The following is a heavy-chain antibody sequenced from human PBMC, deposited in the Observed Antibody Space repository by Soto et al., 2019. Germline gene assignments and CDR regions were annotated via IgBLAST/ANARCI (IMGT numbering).Heavy chain of an antibody. J-gene: IGHJ3*02. Sequence: GGSLRLSCAASGFTFSSYVMHWVRQAPGKGLEWVAVISYDGSNKYYADSVKGRFTISRDNSKNTLYLQMNSLRAEDTAVYYCARDPIVVVTAGDAFDIWGQGTMVTVSS. V-gene: IGHV3-30*04. D-gene: IGHD2-21*02. CDR1: GFTFSSYV. CDR3: ARDPIVVVTAGDAFDI. CDR2: ISYDGSNK.